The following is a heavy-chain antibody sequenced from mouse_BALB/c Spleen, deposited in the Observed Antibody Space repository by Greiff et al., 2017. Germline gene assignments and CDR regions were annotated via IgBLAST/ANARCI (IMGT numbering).Heavy chain of an antibody. CDR3: ARSPITTVETWFAY. J-gene: IGHJ3*01. D-gene: IGHD1-1*01. CDR1: GYAFTNYL. V-gene: IGHV1-54*01. Sequence: VQLQQSGAELVRPGTSVKVSCKASGYAFTNYLIEWVKQRPGQGLEWIGVINPGSGGTNYNEKFKGKATLTADKSSSTAYMQLSSLTSDDSAVYCCARSPITTVETWFAYWGQGTLVTVSA. CDR2: INPGSGGT.